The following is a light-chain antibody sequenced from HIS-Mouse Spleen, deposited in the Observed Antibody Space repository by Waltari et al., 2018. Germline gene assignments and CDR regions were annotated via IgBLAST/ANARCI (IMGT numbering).Light chain of an antibody. CDR1: SRSCASNY. CDR2: EDN. CDR3: QSYDSSNVV. V-gene: IGLV6-57*02. J-gene: IGLJ2*01. Sequence: NFMLTQPHSVSEAPGKTVTISCTGSSRSCASNYGQRYQQRPGSATTTVIYEDNHRPSGVPDRFSGSIDSSSNSASLTISGLKTEDEADYYCQSYDSSNVVFGGGTKLTVL.